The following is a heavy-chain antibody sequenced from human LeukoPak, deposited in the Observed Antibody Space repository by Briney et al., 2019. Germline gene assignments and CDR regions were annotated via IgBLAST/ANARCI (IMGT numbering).Heavy chain of an antibody. CDR3: AKEGDIVVVPAAPPDY. J-gene: IGHJ4*02. CDR1: GFTFKAYG. Sequence: GGSLRLSCTASGFTFKAYGIHWVRQAPGKGLEWVSAISGSGGSTYYADSVKGRFTISRDNSKNTLYLQMNSLRAEDTAVYYCAKEGDIVVVPAAPPDYWGQGTLVTVSS. CDR2: ISGSGGST. V-gene: IGHV3-23*01. D-gene: IGHD2-2*01.